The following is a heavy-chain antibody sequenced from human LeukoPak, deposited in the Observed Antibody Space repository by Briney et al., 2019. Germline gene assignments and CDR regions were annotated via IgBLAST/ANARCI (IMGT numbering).Heavy chain of an antibody. Sequence: PSETLSLTCTVSGGSINNYYWSWIRQPAGKGLEWIGRIYTSGRTNYNPSLKSPATMSVDTSENHFSLKLTSVTAEDTALYYCARGGGIPDPDYYYYYYMDVWGKGTTVTVSS. CDR2: IYTSGRT. V-gene: IGHV4-4*07. J-gene: IGHJ6*03. D-gene: IGHD2-2*02. CDR1: GGSINNYY. CDR3: ARGGGIPDPDYYYYYYMDV.